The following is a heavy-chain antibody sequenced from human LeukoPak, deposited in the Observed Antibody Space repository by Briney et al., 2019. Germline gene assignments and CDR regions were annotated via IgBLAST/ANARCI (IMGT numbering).Heavy chain of an antibody. CDR1: GYTFTGYY. J-gene: IGHJ3*02. D-gene: IGHD6-13*01. CDR2: INPNSGGT. Sequence: ASVKASCKASGYTFTGYYMHWVRQAPGQGLEWMGRINPNSGGTNYAQKFQGRVTMTKDTSISTAYMELSRLRSDDTAVYYCARAGIAAADAFDIWGQGTMVTVSS. V-gene: IGHV1-2*06. CDR3: ARAGIAAADAFDI.